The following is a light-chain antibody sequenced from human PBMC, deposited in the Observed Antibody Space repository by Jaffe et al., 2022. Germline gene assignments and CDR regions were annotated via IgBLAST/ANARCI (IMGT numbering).Light chain of an antibody. V-gene: IGKV1-5*03. J-gene: IGKJ4*01. CDR2: KAS. Sequence: DIQMTQSPSTLSASVGDRLTVTCRASQNINSWLAWYQQKPGKAPKLLIYKASSLESGVPSRFSGSGSGTEFTLTISSLQPDDFATYYCQQHNTFPLTFGGGTKVEI. CDR3: QQHNTFPLT. CDR1: QNINSW.